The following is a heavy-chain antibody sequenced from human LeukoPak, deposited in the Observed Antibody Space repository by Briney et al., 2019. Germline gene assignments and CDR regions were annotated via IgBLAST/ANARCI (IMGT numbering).Heavy chain of an antibody. J-gene: IGHJ4*02. V-gene: IGHV3-23*01. CDR3: ARDIPSQAYYYDSGGFFDY. Sequence: GGSLRLSCAASGFTFTSYSMNWVRQAPGKGLEWVSTISGGGGSTYYADSVKGRFTISRDNSKNTLYLQMNSLRAEDTAVYYCARDIPSQAYYYDSGGFFDYWGQGTLVTVSS. CDR1: GFTFTSYS. CDR2: ISGGGGST. D-gene: IGHD3-22*01.